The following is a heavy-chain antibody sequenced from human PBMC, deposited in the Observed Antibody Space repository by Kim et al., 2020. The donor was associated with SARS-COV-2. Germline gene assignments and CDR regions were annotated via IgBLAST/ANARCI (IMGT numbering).Heavy chain of an antibody. D-gene: IGHD7-27*01. CDR1: GFTFSRFA. V-gene: IGHV3-23*01. Sequence: GGSLRLSCAASGFTFSRFAMNWVRQAPGKGLEWVSGIRGSGDSTYYADSVKGRFTISRDNSKNTLYLQMNSLRGEDTALYYCARAGSVNWVLPGGYWGQGTLVTVSS. CDR2: IRGSGDST. CDR3: ARAGSVNWVLPGGY. J-gene: IGHJ4*02.